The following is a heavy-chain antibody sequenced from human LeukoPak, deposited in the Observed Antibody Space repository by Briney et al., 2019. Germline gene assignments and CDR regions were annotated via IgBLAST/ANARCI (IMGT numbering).Heavy chain of an antibody. J-gene: IGHJ4*02. CDR2: ISGSGGST. V-gene: IGHV3-23*01. CDR1: GFIFSSYA. CDR3: ASAATIFGVVRDY. Sequence: GGSLRLSCAASGFIFSSYAMSWVRQAPGKGLEWVSAISGSGGSTYYADSVKGRFTISRDNSKNTLYLQMNGLRAEDTAVYYCASAATIFGVVRDYWGQGTLVTVSS. D-gene: IGHD3-3*01.